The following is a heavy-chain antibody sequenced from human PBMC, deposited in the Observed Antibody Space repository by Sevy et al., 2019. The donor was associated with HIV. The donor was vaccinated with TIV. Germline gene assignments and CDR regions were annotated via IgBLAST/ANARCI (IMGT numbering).Heavy chain of an antibody. CDR1: GGSFSGYY. V-gene: IGHV4-34*01. D-gene: IGHD6-6*01. J-gene: IGHJ5*02. CDR3: ARGKDIAARLRGNWFDP. Sequence: SETLSLTCAVYGGSFSGYYWIWIRQPPGKGLEWIGEINHSGSTNYNPSLKSRVTISVDTSKNQFSLKLSSVTAADTAVYYCARGKDIAARLRGNWFDPWGQGTLVTVSS. CDR2: INHSGST.